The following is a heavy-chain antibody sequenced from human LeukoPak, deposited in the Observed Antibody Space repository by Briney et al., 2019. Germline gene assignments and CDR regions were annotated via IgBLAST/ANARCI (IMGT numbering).Heavy chain of an antibody. CDR1: GFTFSTYW. J-gene: IGHJ4*02. Sequence: AGGSLRLSCAASGFTFSTYWMHWVRQAPGKGLVWPSRVDNDGSGTSYADSVKGRFTISRDNGKNILFLQMDSLRAEDTAVYFCARSKRGYSYGEHWGQGTPVTVSS. CDR2: VDNDGSGT. CDR3: ARSKRGYSYGEH. D-gene: IGHD5-18*01. V-gene: IGHV3-74*01.